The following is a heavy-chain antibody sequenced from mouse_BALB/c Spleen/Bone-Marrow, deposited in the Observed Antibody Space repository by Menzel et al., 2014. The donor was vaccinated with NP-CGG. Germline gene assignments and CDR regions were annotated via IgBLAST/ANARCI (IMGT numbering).Heavy chain of an antibody. V-gene: IGHV14-3*02. D-gene: IGHD2-4*01. Sequence: EVQLQQSGAELVKPGASVKLSCTASGFNIKDTYMHRVKQRPEQGLEWIGRIDPANGNTKYDPKFQGKATITADTSSNTAYLQLSSLTSEDTAVYYCARERDYDYAYAMDYWGQGTSVTVSS. CDR3: ARERDYDYAYAMDY. CDR2: IDPANGNT. J-gene: IGHJ4*01. CDR1: GFNIKDTY.